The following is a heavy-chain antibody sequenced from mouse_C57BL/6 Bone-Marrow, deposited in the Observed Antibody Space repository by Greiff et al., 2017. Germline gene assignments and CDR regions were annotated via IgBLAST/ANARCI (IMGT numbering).Heavy chain of an antibody. CDR1: GFNIKDYY. CDR2: IDPEDGET. V-gene: IGHV14-2*01. J-gene: IGHJ2*01. D-gene: IGHD1-1*01. Sequence: EVQLQQSGAELVKPGASVKLSCTASGFNIKDYYMHWVKQRTEQGLEWIGRIDPEDGETKYAPKFQGKATLTADTSSNTAYLQLSSLTSEDTAVYYCARDLWGTTVVDYWGQGTTLTVSS. CDR3: ARDLWGTTVVDY.